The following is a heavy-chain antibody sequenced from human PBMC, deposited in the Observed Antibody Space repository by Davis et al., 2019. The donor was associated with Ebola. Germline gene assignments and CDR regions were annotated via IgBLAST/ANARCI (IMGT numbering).Heavy chain of an antibody. CDR2: IRGSGDRT. Sequence: PGGSLRLSCAASGFTFSNYAMSWVRQAPGKGLEWVSTIRGSGDRTYYADSVKGRFTISRDNSKNTLYLQMNSLRAEDTAVYYCARGTFRVGFLEWLTPGAFDTWGQGTMVTVSS. J-gene: IGHJ3*02. CDR3: ARGTFRVGFLEWLTPGAFDT. D-gene: IGHD3-3*01. V-gene: IGHV3-23*01. CDR1: GFTFSNYA.